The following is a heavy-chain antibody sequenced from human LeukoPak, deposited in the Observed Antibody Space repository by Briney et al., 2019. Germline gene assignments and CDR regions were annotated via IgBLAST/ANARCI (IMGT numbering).Heavy chain of an antibody. CDR1: GYTFTVYG. Sequence: GASVTVSFTASGYTFTVYGISWVRQAPGQGLEWMGWISAYNGNTNYAQKLQGRVTMTTDTSTSTAYMELRSLRSDDTAVYYCARDLPYCSGGSCYRYNWFDPWGQGTLVTVSS. CDR2: ISAYNGNT. J-gene: IGHJ5*02. CDR3: ARDLPYCSGGSCYRYNWFDP. V-gene: IGHV1-18*01. D-gene: IGHD2-15*01.